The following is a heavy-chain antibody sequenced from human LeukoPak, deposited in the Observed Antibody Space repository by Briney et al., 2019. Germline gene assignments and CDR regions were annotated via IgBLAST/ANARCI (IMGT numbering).Heavy chain of an antibody. D-gene: IGHD3-22*01. CDR2: IHYSGST. J-gene: IGHJ3*02. Sequence: SETLSLTCTVSGGSISSRSYDWGWIRQPPGKGLEWIGSIHYSGSTYYNPSLKSRVTISVDTSKNQFSLKLSSVTAADTAVYFCARGPYSYDSSGAFDIWGQGTMVTVSS. CDR1: GGSISSRSYD. CDR3: ARGPYSYDSSGAFDI. V-gene: IGHV4-39*01.